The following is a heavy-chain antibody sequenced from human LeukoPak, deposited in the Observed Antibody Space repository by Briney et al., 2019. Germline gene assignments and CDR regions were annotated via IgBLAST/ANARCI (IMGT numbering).Heavy chain of an antibody. V-gene: IGHV3-48*01. CDR2: ISSSSSTI. D-gene: IGHD6-13*01. J-gene: IGHJ4*02. Sequence: GGSLRLSCAASGFTFSSYSMNWVRQAPGKGLEWVSYISSSSSTIYYADSVKGRFTISRDNAKNSLYLQMSSLRAEDTAVYYCAYWAGKAAGFNGPFDYWGQGTLVTVSS. CDR1: GFTFSSYS. CDR3: AYWAGKAAGFNGPFDY.